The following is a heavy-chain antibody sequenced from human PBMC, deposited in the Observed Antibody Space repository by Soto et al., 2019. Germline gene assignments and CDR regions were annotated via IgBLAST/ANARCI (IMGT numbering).Heavy chain of an antibody. Sequence: EVQLLESGGGLVQPGGSLRLSCGVSGSTFNSDDMSWVRQAPGRGLEWVSGISDSGSNTYYADSVKGRFTIFRDNSKNTRYLQMNSLRVEDTALYYCAKDGGWSLAVAGLFDSWGQGTLVTVSS. V-gene: IGHV3-23*01. D-gene: IGHD6-19*01. CDR2: ISDSGSNT. J-gene: IGHJ4*02. CDR1: GSTFNSDD. CDR3: AKDGGWSLAVAGLFDS.